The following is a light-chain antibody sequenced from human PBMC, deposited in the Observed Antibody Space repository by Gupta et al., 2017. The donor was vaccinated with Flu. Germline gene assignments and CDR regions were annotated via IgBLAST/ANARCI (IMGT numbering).Light chain of an antibody. CDR1: QSVSSN. CDR2: GAS. J-gene: IGKJ4*01. CDR3: QQYNNGPPALT. V-gene: IGKV3-15*01. Sequence: EIVMTQSPATLSVSPGERATLSCRASQSVSSNLAWYQQKPGQAPRLLIYGASTRATGITARFSGSGSGTEFTLTISSLQSEDFAVYYCQQYNNGPPALTFGGGTKVEIK.